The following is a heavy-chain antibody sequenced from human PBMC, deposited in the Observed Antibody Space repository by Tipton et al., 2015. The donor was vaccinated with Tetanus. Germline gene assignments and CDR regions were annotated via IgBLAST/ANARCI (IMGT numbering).Heavy chain of an antibody. V-gene: IGHV5-51*01. CDR2: IYPGDSET. Sequence: QLVQSGAEVKKPGESLKISCQGSGYNFNLYWIAWVRQMPGKGLEWMGIIYPGDSETRYSPSFQGHVTMSADKSINTAYLQWSSLEASDTAMYFCARLHLRTYASSSGYWGQGTLVTVSS. CDR1: GYNFNLYW. D-gene: IGHD6-6*01. CDR3: ARLHLRTYASSSGY. J-gene: IGHJ4*02.